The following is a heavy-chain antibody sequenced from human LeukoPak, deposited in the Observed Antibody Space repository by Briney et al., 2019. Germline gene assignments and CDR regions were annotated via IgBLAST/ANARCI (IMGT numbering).Heavy chain of an antibody. CDR1: GGTFSSYA. D-gene: IGHD3-3*01. CDR2: IIPIFGTA. Sequence: SVKVSCKASGGTFSSYAISWVRQAPGQGLEWMGGIIPIFGTANYAQKFQGRVTITTDESTSTAYMELSSLRSEDTAVYYCARVPGSGYYTGIDYWGQGTLVTVSS. J-gene: IGHJ4*02. CDR3: ARVPGSGYYTGIDY. V-gene: IGHV1-69*05.